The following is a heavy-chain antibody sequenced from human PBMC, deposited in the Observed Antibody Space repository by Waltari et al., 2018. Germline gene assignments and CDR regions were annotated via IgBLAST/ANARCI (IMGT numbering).Heavy chain of an antibody. CDR2: ISGTGAST. CDR3: VKNSGYTNSWRDL. Sequence: EAQLLESGGGQVQPGGSLRPSCEVSGFPSNTYAMSWVRQTPGKGLEWISSISGTGASTYYADSVKGRLTISRDNSKNKLYLQMDSLRTEDTAMYYCVKNSGYTNSWRDLWGQGTLVTVSS. J-gene: IGHJ4*02. CDR1: GFPSNTYA. D-gene: IGHD5-12*01. V-gene: IGHV3-23*01.